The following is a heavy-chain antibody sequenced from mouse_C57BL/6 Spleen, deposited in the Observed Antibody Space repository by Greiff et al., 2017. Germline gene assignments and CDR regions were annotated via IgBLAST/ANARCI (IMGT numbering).Heavy chain of an antibody. V-gene: IGHV1-81*01. CDR1: GYTFTSYG. J-gene: IGHJ4*01. CDR3: ARSGGNLYYYAMDY. D-gene: IGHD2-1*01. Sequence: QVQLQQSGAELARPGASVKLSCKASGYTFTSYGISWVKQRTGQGLEWIGEIYPRSGNTYYNEKFKGKATLTADKSSSTAYMELRSLTSEDSAVYFCARSGGNLYYYAMDYWGKGTSVTVSS. CDR2: IYPRSGNT.